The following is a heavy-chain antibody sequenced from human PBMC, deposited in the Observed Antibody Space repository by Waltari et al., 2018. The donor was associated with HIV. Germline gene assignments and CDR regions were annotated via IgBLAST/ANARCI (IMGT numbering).Heavy chain of an antibody. J-gene: IGHJ4*02. CDR3: ASTEEETAMVRFVDY. D-gene: IGHD5-18*01. CDR2: RYISGST. CDR1: GGSVSRSTFY. Sequence: QVQLQESGPGMVKASQTLSLPCTVSGGSVSRSTFYWTWIRQTAGKGLEWIGQRYISGSTKYTPSFKIRLTISRDTPKNHFSVNLRSVRAADTAVYYCASTEEETAMVRFVDYWGRGTLVTVAP. V-gene: IGHV4-61*09.